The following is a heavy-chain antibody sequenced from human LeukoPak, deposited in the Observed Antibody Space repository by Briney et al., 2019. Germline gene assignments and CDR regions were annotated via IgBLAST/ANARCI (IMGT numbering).Heavy chain of an antibody. Sequence: GGSLRLSCAASGFTFSSYWMSWVRQAPGKGLEWVANIKQDGSEKYYVDSVKGRFTISRDNSKNTLYLQMNSLRAEDTAVYYCATLGDYGLKLDYWGQGTLVTVSS. D-gene: IGHD4-17*01. CDR3: ATLGDYGLKLDY. V-gene: IGHV3-7*03. J-gene: IGHJ4*02. CDR1: GFTFSSYW. CDR2: IKQDGSEK.